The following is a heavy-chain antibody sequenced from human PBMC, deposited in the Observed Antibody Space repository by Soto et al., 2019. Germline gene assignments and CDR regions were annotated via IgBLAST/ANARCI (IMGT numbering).Heavy chain of an antibody. Sequence: VGSLRLSCAASGFTFSSYGMHWVRQAPGKGLEWVAVIWYDGSNKYYADSVKGRFTISRDNSKNTLYLQMNSLRAEDTAVYYCARDAYYGSGSYPSFDYWGQGTLVTVSS. CDR2: IWYDGSNK. CDR3: ARDAYYGSGSYPSFDY. V-gene: IGHV3-33*01. D-gene: IGHD3-10*01. CDR1: GFTFSSYG. J-gene: IGHJ4*02.